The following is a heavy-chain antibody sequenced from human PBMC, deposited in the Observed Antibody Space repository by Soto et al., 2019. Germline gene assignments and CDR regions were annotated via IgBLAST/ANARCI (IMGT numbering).Heavy chain of an antibody. J-gene: IGHJ4*02. Sequence: SETLSLTCTVSGDSISSGDYYGSWIRQPPGKGLEWIGYIYYKENAYYSPSLKSRVTISVDTSKNQFSLKLSSVTAADTAVYFCASLMVRGVSFDYWGQGIQVTVSS. CDR1: GDSISSGDYY. V-gene: IGHV4-30-4*08. CDR3: ASLMVRGVSFDY. D-gene: IGHD3-10*01. CDR2: IYYKENA.